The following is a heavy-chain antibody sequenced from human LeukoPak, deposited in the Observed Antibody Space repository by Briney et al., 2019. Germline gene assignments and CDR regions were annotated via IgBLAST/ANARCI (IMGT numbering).Heavy chain of an antibody. V-gene: IGHV3-30-3*01. CDR3: ARESYSSSWYGNFDY. D-gene: IGHD6-13*01. CDR1: GFTFSSYA. J-gene: IGHJ4*02. Sequence: GGSLRLSCAASGFTFSSYAMHWVRQAPGKGLEWVAVISYDGSNKYYADSVKGRFTISRDNSKNTLYLQMNSLRAEDTAVYYCARESYSSSWYGNFDYWGQGTLVTVSS. CDR2: ISYDGSNK.